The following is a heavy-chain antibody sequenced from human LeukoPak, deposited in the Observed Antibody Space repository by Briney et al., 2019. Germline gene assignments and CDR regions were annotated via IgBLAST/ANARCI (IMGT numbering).Heavy chain of an antibody. J-gene: IGHJ5*02. CDR3: AKRTDVLTGYYNA. CDR1: GFTFSSYA. D-gene: IGHD3-9*01. V-gene: IGHV3-23*01. CDR2: VSGSGGST. Sequence: GGSLRLSCAASGFTFSSYAMSWVRQASGKGLEWVSHVSGSGGSTYYADSVKGRFTISRDNSNNALYLQMNSLGGDDAAVYYCAKRTDVLTGYYNAWGLGTLVTVSS.